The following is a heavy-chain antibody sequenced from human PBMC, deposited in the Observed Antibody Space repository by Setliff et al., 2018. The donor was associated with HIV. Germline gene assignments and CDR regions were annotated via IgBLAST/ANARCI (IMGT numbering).Heavy chain of an antibody. V-gene: IGHV4-39*07. CDR3: ARVKYNSGWLRPPHYFDN. CDR2: LPYSGST. J-gene: IGHJ4*02. CDR1: GGSISSSSYY. Sequence: PSETLSLTCTVSGGSISSSSYYWGWIRQPPGKGLEWIVSLPYSGSTYYNPSLKSRVTISVDTSKNQFSLNLSSVPAADTAVYYCARVKYNSGWLRPPHYFDNWGQGALVTVSS. D-gene: IGHD6-19*01.